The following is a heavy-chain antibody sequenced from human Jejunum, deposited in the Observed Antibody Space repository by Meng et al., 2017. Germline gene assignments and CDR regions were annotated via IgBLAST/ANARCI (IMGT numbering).Heavy chain of an antibody. CDR3: ARHKTRDSSWFGAFDI. D-gene: IGHD2-2*01. CDR2: INPSDDST. CDR1: GYTFTAYH. Sequence: ASVMDTCKACGYTFTAYHIPWVRHAPGQGLEWMGMINPSDDSTRYAQKFQGRVSMTAHTSTNTDYMERSSLRTADTAIYYCARHKTRDSSWFGAFDIWGQGTTVTVSS. V-gene: IGHV1-46*01. J-gene: IGHJ3*02.